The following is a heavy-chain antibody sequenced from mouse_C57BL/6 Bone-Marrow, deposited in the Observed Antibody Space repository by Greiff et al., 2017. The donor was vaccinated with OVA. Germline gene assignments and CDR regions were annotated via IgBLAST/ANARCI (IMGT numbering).Heavy chain of an antibody. D-gene: IGHD1-1*01. CDR1: GYTFTSYW. J-gene: IGHJ3*01. V-gene: IGHV1-64*01. CDR2: IHPNSGST. Sequence: QVQLQQPGAELVKPGASVKLSCKASGYTFTSYWMHWVKQRPGQGLEWIGMIHPNSGSTNYNEKFKSKATLTVDKSSSTAYMQLRSLTSEDDAVYYCTRVIRAWFAYWGQGTLVTVSA. CDR3: TRVIRAWFAY.